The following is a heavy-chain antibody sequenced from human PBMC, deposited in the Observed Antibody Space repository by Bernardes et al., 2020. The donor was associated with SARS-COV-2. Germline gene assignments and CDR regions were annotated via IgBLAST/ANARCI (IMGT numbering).Heavy chain of an antibody. D-gene: IGHD2-8*01. CDR1: GGTFIDYG. Sequence: SVKVSCKSSGGTFIDYGFSWVRQAPGQGLEWMGRIAPILDIVMYAQKFQDRVTISADKSTSTAYVELRRLTSEDTALYFCARDKLPYGVDSGLDVWGQGTTVTVSS. CDR3: ARDKLPYGVDSGLDV. CDR2: IAPILDIV. V-gene: IGHV1-69*04. J-gene: IGHJ6*02.